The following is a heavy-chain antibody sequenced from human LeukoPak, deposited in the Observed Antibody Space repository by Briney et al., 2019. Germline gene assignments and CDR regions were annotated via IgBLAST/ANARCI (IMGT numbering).Heavy chain of an antibody. CDR2: IYTSGST. CDR1: GGSISSYY. CDR3: ARDPDGYKFFDY. D-gene: IGHD5-24*01. Sequence: SETLSLACTVSGGSISSYYWSWIRQPAGKGLEWIGRIYTSGSTNYNPSLKSRVTMSVDTSKNQFSLNLSSVTAADTAVYYCARDPDGYKFFDYWGRGSPVTVSS. V-gene: IGHV4-4*07. J-gene: IGHJ4*02.